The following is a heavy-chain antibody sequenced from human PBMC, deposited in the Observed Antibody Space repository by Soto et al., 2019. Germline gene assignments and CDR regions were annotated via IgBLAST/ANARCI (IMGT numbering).Heavy chain of an antibody. J-gene: IGHJ6*02. Sequence: QVQLVESGGGLVKPGGSLRLSCAASGFTFSDYYMSWIRQAPGKGLEWVSYISSSSSYTNYADSVKGRFTISRDNAKNSLYLQMNSLRDEDTAVYYCARARVGYYYHNGMDVWGQGTTVTVSS. CDR3: ARARVGYYYHNGMDV. CDR1: GFTFSDYY. V-gene: IGHV3-11*06. CDR2: ISSSSSYT.